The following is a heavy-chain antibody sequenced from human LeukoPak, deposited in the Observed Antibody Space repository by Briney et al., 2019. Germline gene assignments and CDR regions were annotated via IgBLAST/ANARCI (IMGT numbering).Heavy chain of an antibody. J-gene: IGHJ5*02. D-gene: IGHD4-17*01. Sequence: SETLSLTCTVSGGSISSGGYYWSWLRQHPGKSLEWIGYIYYSGSTNYNPSLKSRVTISVDTSKNQFSLKLSSVTAADTAVYYCARLLGYGDYGSRGGFDPWGQGTLVTVSS. CDR3: ARLLGYGDYGSRGGFDP. CDR2: IYYSGST. V-gene: IGHV4-61*08. CDR1: GGSISSGGYY.